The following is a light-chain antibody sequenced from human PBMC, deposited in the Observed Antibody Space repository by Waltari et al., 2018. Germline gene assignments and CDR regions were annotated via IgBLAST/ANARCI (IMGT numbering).Light chain of an antibody. CDR1: QSVTSN. CDR2: DAS. J-gene: IGKJ1*01. Sequence: EIVMTQSPATLSVFAGERATLSCRASQSVTSNLAWYQQKLGQAPRLLIYDASTRATGVPARFSGSGSGTEFTLTISSLQSEDFALYYCQQYNNWPWTFGQGTKVEIK. CDR3: QQYNNWPWT. V-gene: IGKV3-15*01.